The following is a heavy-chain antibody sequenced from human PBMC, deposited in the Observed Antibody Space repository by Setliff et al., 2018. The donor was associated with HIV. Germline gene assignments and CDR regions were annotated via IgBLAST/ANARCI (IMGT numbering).Heavy chain of an antibody. J-gene: IGHJ4*02. CDR3: AKGAGFYGDYTFDH. Sequence: SETLSLTCTVSGPSINIHYWSWIRQSPGKAFEWIGYINSTGSTNYNPSLQSRVTISMVASRNQFSLKVTSVTAADTAVYYCAKGAGFYGDYTFDHWGQGRQVTVSS. D-gene: IGHD4-17*01. V-gene: IGHV4-59*11. CDR2: INSTGST. CDR1: GPSINIHY.